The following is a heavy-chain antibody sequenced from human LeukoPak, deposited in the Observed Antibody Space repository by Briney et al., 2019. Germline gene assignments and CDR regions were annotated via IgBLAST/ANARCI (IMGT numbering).Heavy chain of an antibody. CDR1: GGSISSSSYY. CDR2: IYYSGST. CDR3: ARGDDVPAAPRWVTYYYGMDV. D-gene: IGHD2-2*01. Sequence: SETLSLTCTVSGGSISSSSYYWGWIRQPPGKGLEWIGSIYYSGSTYYNPSLKSRVTISVDTSKNQFSLKLSSVTAADTAVYYCARGDDVPAAPRWVTYYYGMDVWGQGTTVTVSS. V-gene: IGHV4-39*01. J-gene: IGHJ6*02.